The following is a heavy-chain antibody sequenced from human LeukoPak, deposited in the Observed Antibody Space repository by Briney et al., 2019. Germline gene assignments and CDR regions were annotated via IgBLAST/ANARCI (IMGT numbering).Heavy chain of an antibody. D-gene: IGHD3-10*01. Sequence: SETLSLTCAVYGGSFSGYYWSWIRQPPGKGLEWIGEINHSGSTNYNPSLKSRVTISVDTSKNQFSLKLSSVTAADTAVYYCARGGVGWFGALGDWFDPWGQGALVTVSS. CDR2: INHSGST. CDR3: ARGGVGWFGALGDWFDP. V-gene: IGHV4-34*01. J-gene: IGHJ5*02. CDR1: GGSFSGYY.